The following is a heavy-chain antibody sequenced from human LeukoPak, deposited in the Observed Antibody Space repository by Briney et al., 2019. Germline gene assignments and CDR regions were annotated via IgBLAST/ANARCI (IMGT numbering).Heavy chain of an antibody. V-gene: IGHV5-51*01. CDR2: IYPGDSDT. J-gene: IGHJ3*02. CDR3: ASPTGYSGYENAFDI. CDR1: EYSFTSYW. D-gene: IGHD5-12*01. Sequence: GESLKISCKASEYSFTSYWIGWVRQMPGKGLEWMEIIYPGDSDTRYSPSFQGQVTISADKSISTAYLQWSSLKASDTAMYYCASPTGYSGYENAFDIWGQGTMVTVSS.